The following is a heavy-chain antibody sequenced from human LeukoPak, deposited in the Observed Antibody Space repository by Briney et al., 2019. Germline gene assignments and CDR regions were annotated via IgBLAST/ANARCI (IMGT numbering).Heavy chain of an antibody. D-gene: IGHD6-6*01. CDR2: IYYSGST. CDR3: ASEEQLRNWFDP. Sequence: SETLSLTCTVSGYSISSGYYWGWIRQPPGKGLEWIGSIYYSGSTYYNPSLKSRVTISVDTSKNQFSLKLSSVTAADTAVYYCASEEQLRNWFDPWGQGTLVTVSS. CDR1: GYSISSGYY. J-gene: IGHJ5*02. V-gene: IGHV4-38-2*02.